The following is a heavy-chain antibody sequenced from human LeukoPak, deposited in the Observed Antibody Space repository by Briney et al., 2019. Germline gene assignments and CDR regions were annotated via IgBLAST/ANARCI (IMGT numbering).Heavy chain of an antibody. D-gene: IGHD6-6*01. J-gene: IGHJ1*01. CDR2: IYHSGST. CDR3: ARGGAARLHFQN. V-gene: IGHV4-61*08. CDR1: GGSVSSGDYY. Sequence: PSETLSLTCTVSGGSVSSGDYYWSWIRQPPGKGLEWIGYIYHSGSTNYNPSLQSRVTISVDTSKNQFSLNLNSVTAADTAVYYCARGGAARLHFQNWGQGTLVTVSS.